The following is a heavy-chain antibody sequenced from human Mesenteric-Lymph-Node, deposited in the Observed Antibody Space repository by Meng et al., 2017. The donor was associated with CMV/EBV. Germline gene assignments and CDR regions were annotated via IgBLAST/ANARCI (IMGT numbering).Heavy chain of an antibody. Sequence: SETLSLTCIVSGGSISSYYWSWIRQPPGRGLEWIGYIYYSGNTNYNPSLKSRVTISLDTSKNQFSLRLSSVTAADTAVYYCAKDDIVLMVYGKYGMDVWGQGTTVTVSS. CDR1: GGSISSYY. J-gene: IGHJ6*02. V-gene: IGHV4-59*01. D-gene: IGHD2-8*01. CDR3: AKDDIVLMVYGKYGMDV. CDR2: IYYSGNT.